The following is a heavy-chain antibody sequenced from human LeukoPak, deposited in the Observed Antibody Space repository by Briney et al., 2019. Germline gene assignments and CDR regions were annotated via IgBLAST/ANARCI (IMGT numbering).Heavy chain of an antibody. Sequence: HAGGSLRLSCAASGFTFSSYWMSWVRQAPGKGLEWLSYISSSSSAIYYADSVKGRFTISRDNAKNSLYLQMNSLRAEDTAVYYCARGTPYYFDYWGQGVLVTVSS. V-gene: IGHV3-48*01. D-gene: IGHD2-15*01. J-gene: IGHJ4*02. CDR3: ARGTPYYFDY. CDR1: GFTFSSYW. CDR2: ISSSSSAI.